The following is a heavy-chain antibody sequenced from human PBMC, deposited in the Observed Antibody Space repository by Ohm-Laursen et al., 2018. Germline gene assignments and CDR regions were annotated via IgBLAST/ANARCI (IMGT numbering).Heavy chain of an antibody. CDR1: GFTFSSYG. D-gene: IGHD3-16*01. Sequence: SLRLSCAASGFTFSSYGMHWVRQAPGKGLDWVAVISYDGSNEYYADSVKGRFTISRDNSKNTLYLQMNSLRAEDTAVYYCAKDPRKFGVRRTSDWHFDLWGRGTLDTVSA. J-gene: IGHJ2*01. V-gene: IGHV3-30*18. CDR2: ISYDGSNE. CDR3: AKDPRKFGVRRTSDWHFDL.